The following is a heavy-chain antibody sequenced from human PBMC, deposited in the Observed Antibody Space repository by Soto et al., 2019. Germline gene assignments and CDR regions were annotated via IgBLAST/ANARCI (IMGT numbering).Heavy chain of an antibody. D-gene: IGHD1-26*01. Sequence: PSETLSLTCSVSGDSITSADYYWSWIRQSPERGLEWIGYIYYSGSTDYNPSFQSRLTISIDTSKNQFSLRLRSVTAADTAVYYCVAYRLLFDFWGQGNPVTVSS. J-gene: IGHJ4*02. CDR3: VAYRLLFDF. V-gene: IGHV4-30-4*01. CDR1: GDSITSADYY. CDR2: IYYSGST.